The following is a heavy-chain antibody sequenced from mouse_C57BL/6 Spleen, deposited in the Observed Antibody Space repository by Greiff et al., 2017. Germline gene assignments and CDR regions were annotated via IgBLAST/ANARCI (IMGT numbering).Heavy chain of an antibody. V-gene: IGHV1-82*01. CDR1: GYAFSSSW. CDR3: ARSYDYAVYFDY. J-gene: IGHJ2*01. CDR2: IYPGDGDT. D-gene: IGHD2-4*01. Sequence: QVQLQQSGPELVKPGASVKISCKASGYAFSSSWMNWVKQRPGKGLEWIGRIYPGDGDTNYNGKFKGKATLTADKSSSTAYMQLSSLTSEDSAVYFCARSYDYAVYFDYWGQGTTLTVSS.